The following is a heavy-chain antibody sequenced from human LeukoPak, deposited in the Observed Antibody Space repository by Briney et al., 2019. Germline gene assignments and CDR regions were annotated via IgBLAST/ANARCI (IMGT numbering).Heavy chain of an antibody. CDR3: AKPEDGRPAYDY. Sequence: GGSLRLSCAASGFTFSSYAMSWVRQAPGKGLEWVSAISGSGGSTYYADSVKGRFTISRDNSKNTLYLQMNSLRAEDTAVDYCAKPEDGRPAYDYWGQGTLVTVSS. V-gene: IGHV3-23*01. CDR1: GFTFSSYA. D-gene: IGHD1-14*01. CDR2: ISGSGGST. J-gene: IGHJ4*02.